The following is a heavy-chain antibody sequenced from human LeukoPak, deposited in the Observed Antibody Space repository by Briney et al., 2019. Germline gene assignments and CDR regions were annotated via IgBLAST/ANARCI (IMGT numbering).Heavy chain of an antibody. CDR1: GFTFSNYG. J-gene: IGHJ6*03. Sequence: GGSLRLSCAASGFTFSNYGMHWVRQAPGKGLEWVAVIWYDGNNKYYADSVKGRFTISRDNSKNTLYLQTNSLRAEDTAVYYCARGIRSDWHILGNDYFYYYMDVWGKGTTVTVSS. V-gene: IGHV3-33*01. CDR2: IWYDGNNK. D-gene: IGHD7-27*01. CDR3: ARGIRSDWHILGNDYFYYYMDV.